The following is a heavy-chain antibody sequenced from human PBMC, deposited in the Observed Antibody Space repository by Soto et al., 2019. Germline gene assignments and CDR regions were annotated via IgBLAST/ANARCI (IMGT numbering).Heavy chain of an antibody. CDR3: ARGSTELLGIAARSSRAFDI. J-gene: IGHJ3*02. Sequence: QVQLVESGGGLVKPGGSLRLSCAASGFTFSDYYMSWIRQAPGKGLEWVSYISSSGSTIYYADSVKSRFTISRDNAKNSLYLQMNRLRAEDTAVYYCARGSTELLGIAARSSRAFDIWGQGTMVTVSS. D-gene: IGHD6-6*01. CDR1: GFTFSDYY. CDR2: ISSSGSTI. V-gene: IGHV3-11*01.